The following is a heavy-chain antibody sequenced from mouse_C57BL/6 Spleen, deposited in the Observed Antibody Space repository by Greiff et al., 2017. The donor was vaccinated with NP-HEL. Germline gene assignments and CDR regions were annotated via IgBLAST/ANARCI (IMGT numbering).Heavy chain of an antibody. CDR2: IDPEAGGT. CDR1: GFTFTDYD. J-gene: IGHJ4*01. D-gene: IGHD1-1*01. Sequence: QVQLQQSGAELVRPGASVTLSCTASGFTFTDYDMHWVKQTPVHGLEWIGAIDPEAGGTDYTPKFQGKALLTADKSSSTAYLELRSLTSEDSAVYYYNRSMPLPATVVADYAMDYWGQGTSVTVSS. CDR3: NRSMPLPATVVADYAMDY. V-gene: IGHV1-15*01.